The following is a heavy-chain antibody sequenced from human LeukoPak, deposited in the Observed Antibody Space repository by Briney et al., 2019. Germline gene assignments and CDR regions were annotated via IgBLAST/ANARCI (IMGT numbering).Heavy chain of an antibody. CDR1: GFAFSSYG. J-gene: IGHJ4*02. CDR2: ISGRGSYT. Sequence: GGSLRLSCAASGFAFSSYGMNWVRQAPGKGLEWISSISGRGSYTYYGDSVRGRFIISRDNAKNSLYLQLNSLRVEDTAVYYCSKDRGVFGVAYSLDYWGQGTLVTVSS. CDR3: SKDRGVFGVAYSLDY. D-gene: IGHD3-3*01. V-gene: IGHV3-21*01.